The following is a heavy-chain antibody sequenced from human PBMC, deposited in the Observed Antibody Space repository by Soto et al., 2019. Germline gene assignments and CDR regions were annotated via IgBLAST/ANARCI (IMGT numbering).Heavy chain of an antibody. V-gene: IGHV3-48*03. Sequence: EVQLVESGGGLVQPGGSLRLSCAASGFTFSSYEMNWVRQAPGKGLEWVSYISHSGNTIYYADSVKGRFTISRDNAKNSLSLQMNSLRADDTAVYYCARGGADSSGYYYHPLDYWGQGPLVTVSS. J-gene: IGHJ4*02. CDR3: ARGGADSSGYYYHPLDY. D-gene: IGHD3-22*01. CDR1: GFTFSSYE. CDR2: ISHSGNTI.